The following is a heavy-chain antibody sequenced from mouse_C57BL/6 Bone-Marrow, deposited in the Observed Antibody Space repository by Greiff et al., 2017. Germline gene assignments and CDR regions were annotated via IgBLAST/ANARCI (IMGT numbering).Heavy chain of an antibody. J-gene: IGHJ4*01. CDR2: ISSGGSYT. V-gene: IGHV5-6*02. CDR1: GFTFSSYG. CDR3: ARRGTTVVARAMDY. D-gene: IGHD1-1*01. Sequence: EVKLMESGGDLVKPGGSLKLSCAASGFTFSSYGMSWVRQTPDKRLEWVATISSGGSYTCYPDSVKGRFTISRDNAKNTLYLQMSSLKSEDTAMYYCARRGTTVVARAMDYWGQGTSGTVSS.